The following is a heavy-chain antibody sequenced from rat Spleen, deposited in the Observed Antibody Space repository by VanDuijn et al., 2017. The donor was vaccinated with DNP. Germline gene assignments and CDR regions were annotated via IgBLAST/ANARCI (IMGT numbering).Heavy chain of an antibody. Sequence: QVQLQQSGAELAKPGSSVMISCRASGYTFTTYYIGWIKQTTRQGLEYIGYINTGSGSTNYNEKFKGKATLTVGKSSSTAFMQLSSLTPDDSAVYYCARGGYGIWFAYWGQGTLVTVSS. D-gene: IGHD1-7*01. CDR3: ARGGYGIWFAY. CDR2: INTGSGST. CDR1: GYTFTTYY. V-gene: IGHV1-43*01. J-gene: IGHJ3*01.